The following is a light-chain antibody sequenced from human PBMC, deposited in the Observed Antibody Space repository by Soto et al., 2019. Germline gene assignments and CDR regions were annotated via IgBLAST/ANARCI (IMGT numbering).Light chain of an antibody. CDR2: GNS. CDR3: QSYDSSLSGVV. CDR1: SSNIGAGYD. Sequence: QAVVTQPPSVSGAPGQRVTISCTGSSSNIGAGYDVHWYQQLPGTAPKLLIYGNSNRPSVVPDRFSGSKSGTSASLAINGLQAEDEADYYCQSYDSSLSGVVFGGGTKLTVL. V-gene: IGLV1-40*01. J-gene: IGLJ2*01.